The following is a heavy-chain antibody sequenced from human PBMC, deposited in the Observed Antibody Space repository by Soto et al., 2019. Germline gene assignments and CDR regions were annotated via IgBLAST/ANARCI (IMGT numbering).Heavy chain of an antibody. CDR1: GNSACRAPYY. D-gene: IGHD1-26*01. V-gene: IGHV4-61*01. J-gene: IGHJ4*02. Sequence: SVTLPLTCTVSGNSACRAPYYWTWIRQHPGKGMERIAYISYTGATNYNPSLKSRVTISVDTSTNQFFLTLYSVSAADTNVYSGARINVGVSVDLWGEGTLV. CDR3: ARINVGVSVDL. CDR2: ISYTGAT.